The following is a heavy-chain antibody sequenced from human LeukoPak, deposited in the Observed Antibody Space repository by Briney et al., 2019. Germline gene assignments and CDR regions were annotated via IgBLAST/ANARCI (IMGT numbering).Heavy chain of an antibody. Sequence: SGRSLRLSCAASGFTFSSYGMHWVRQAPGKGLEWVAVIWYDGSNKYYADSVKGRFTISRDNSKNTLYLQMNSLRAEDTAVYYCARASTPSIAVAPPSGMDVWGKGTTVTVSS. CDR3: ARASTPSIAVAPPSGMDV. V-gene: IGHV3-30*19. J-gene: IGHJ6*04. D-gene: IGHD6-19*01. CDR2: IWYDGSNK. CDR1: GFTFSSYG.